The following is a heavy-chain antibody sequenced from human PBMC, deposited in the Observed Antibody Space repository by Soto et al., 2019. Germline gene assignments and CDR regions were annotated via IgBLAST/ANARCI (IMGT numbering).Heavy chain of an antibody. J-gene: IGHJ4*02. CDR2: ISISGGTT. V-gene: IGHV3-23*01. CDR1: GFTFSNSA. D-gene: IGHD2-15*01. CDR3: AKRGGGGLYYFDY. Sequence: GGSLRLSCAASGFTFSNSALSWVRQAPGKGLEWVSIISISGGTTYYADSVKGRFTISRDNSKNTLYLQVSSLKAEDTAVYYCAKRGGGGLYYFDYWGQGTLVTVSS.